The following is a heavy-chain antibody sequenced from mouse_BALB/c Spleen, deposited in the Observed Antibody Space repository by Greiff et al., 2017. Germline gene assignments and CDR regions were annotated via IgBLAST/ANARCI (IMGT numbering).Heavy chain of an antibody. D-gene: IGHD3-2*01. J-gene: IGHJ2*01. CDR1: GFTFSSFG. CDR2: ISSGSSTI. Sequence: EVHLVESGGGLVQPGGSRKLSCAASGFTFSSFGMHWVRQAPEKGLEWVAYISSGSSTIYYADTVKGRFTISRDNPKNTLFLQMTSLRSEDTAMYYCACDSSGYYFDYWGQGTTLTVSS. CDR3: ACDSSGYYFDY. V-gene: IGHV5-17*02.